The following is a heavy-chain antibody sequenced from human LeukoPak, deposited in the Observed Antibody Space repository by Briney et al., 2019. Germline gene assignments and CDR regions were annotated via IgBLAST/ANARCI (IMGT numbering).Heavy chain of an antibody. Sequence: PGGSLRLSCATSGFIFSNYWMSWVRQAPGKGLEWVANIKHDGSAKFYVSSAKGRISISRDNAKNLVYLQMNTLKVEDTAVYYCVREDSGYDSAFDSWGQGTLVTVSS. D-gene: IGHD5-12*01. CDR1: GFIFSNYW. CDR3: VREDSGYDSAFDS. CDR2: IKHDGSAK. J-gene: IGHJ4*02. V-gene: IGHV3-7*01.